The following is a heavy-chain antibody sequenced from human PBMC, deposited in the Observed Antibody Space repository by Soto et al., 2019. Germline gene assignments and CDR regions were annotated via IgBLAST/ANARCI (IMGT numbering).Heavy chain of an antibody. CDR3: APTSYYKYYFDS. Sequence: QVQLQESGPGLVKPSQTLSLTCSVSGGSVSSGAYYCSWIRQHPGKGLEWIGYMYYSGSTYYNPSLKSRVTISVDTSKNQFSLKLSSVTAADTAVYYCAPTSYYKYYFDSWGQGSLVTVSS. V-gene: IGHV4-31*03. D-gene: IGHD3-10*01. CDR1: GGSVSSGAYY. CDR2: MYYSGST. J-gene: IGHJ4*02.